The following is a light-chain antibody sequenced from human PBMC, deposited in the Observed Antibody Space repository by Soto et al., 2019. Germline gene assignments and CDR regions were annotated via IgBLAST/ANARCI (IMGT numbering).Light chain of an antibody. CDR1: QSISSW. CDR3: QHYNSYS. J-gene: IGKJ3*01. Sequence: DIQMTQSPSTLSASVGDRVTITCRASQSISSWLAWYQQKPGKAPKLLIYDASSWESGVPSRFSGSGSGTEFTITSSSLQPNDFATYYCQHYNSYSFGPGTKVDIK. CDR2: DAS. V-gene: IGKV1-5*01.